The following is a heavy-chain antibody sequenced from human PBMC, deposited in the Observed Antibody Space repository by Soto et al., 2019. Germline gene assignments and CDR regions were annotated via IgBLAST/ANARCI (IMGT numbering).Heavy chain of an antibody. V-gene: IGHV4-39*01. CDR3: GSNDVVILPPTG. J-gene: IGHJ4*02. D-gene: IGHD3-3*02. Sequence: QLHLQASGPGLVKPSETLSLTCTASGGSISSTYPYWVWIRQPPGKGLEWIVSFFYNGGTYYNPSLRSRITPSVDTSTNQCSLKMPSVTPADTAVYYCGSNDVVILPPTGGGQGALVTVS. CDR1: GGSISSTYPY. CDR2: FFYNGGT.